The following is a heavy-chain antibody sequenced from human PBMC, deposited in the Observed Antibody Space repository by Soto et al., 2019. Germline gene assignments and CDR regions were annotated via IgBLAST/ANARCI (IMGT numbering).Heavy chain of an antibody. CDR1: GFSFSSYS. J-gene: IGHJ6*02. D-gene: IGHD2-2*01. CDR2: ISGRGTTT. Sequence: GGSLRLSCEASGFSFSSYSMNWVRQAPGKGLEWVSFISGRGTTTYYADSAKGRFTVSRDNAKNSLYLEVNSLRDEDTAVYYCARLGYCSSATCKYYFYYYGMDVWGQGTTVTVSS. CDR3: ARLGYCSSATCKYYFYYYGMDV. V-gene: IGHV3-48*02.